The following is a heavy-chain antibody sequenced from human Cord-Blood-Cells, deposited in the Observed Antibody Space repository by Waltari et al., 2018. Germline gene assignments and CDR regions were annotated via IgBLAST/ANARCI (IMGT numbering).Heavy chain of an antibody. V-gene: IGHV3-53*01. J-gene: IGHJ4*02. Sequence: EVQLVESGGGLIQPGGSLRLSCAASGFTVSSNYMRGVRQAPGNGLEWVSVIYSGGSTYYADSVKGRFTISRDNAKNTLYLQMNSLRAEDTAVYYCSSSYRFRDYWGQGTLVTVSS. D-gene: IGHD6-6*01. CDR2: IYSGGST. CDR1: GFTVSSNY. CDR3: SSSYRFRDY.